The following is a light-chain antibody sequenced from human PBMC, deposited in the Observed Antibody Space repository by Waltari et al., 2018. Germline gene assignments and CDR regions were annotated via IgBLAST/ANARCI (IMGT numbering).Light chain of an antibody. Sequence: IQLTQSPSSLSASVGDRVPIPCRASQGISNYLAWYHQKPGKAPKLLIYAASTLQSGVPSRFSGSGSGTDFTLTISSLQPEDFATYYCQQLNSYQWTFGQGTKVEIK. CDR2: AAS. CDR1: QGISNY. V-gene: IGKV1-9*01. J-gene: IGKJ1*01. CDR3: QQLNSYQWT.